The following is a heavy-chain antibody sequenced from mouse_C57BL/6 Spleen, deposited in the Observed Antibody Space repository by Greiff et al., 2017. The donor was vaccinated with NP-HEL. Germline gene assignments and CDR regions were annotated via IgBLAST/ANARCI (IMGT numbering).Heavy chain of an antibody. CDR3: ARLGTTVEDFDY. J-gene: IGHJ2*01. CDR1: GYTFTSYW. CDR2: IYPGSGST. D-gene: IGHD1-1*01. Sequence: VKLQQPGAELVKPGASVKMSCKASGYTFTSYWITWVKQRPGQGLEWIGDIYPGSGSTNYNEKFKSKATLTVDTSSSTAYMQLSSLTSEDSAVYYCARLGTTVEDFDYWGQGTTLTVSS. V-gene: IGHV1-55*01.